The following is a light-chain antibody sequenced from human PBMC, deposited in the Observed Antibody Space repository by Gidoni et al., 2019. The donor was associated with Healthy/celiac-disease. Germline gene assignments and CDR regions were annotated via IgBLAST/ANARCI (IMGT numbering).Light chain of an antibody. J-gene: IGKJ2*01. CDR1: QSVLYSSNNNNY. V-gene: IGKV4-1*01. CDR2: WAS. Sequence: DIVMTQSPDSLAVSLGAKATINCKSSQSVLYSSNNNNYLAGYQQKPGQPPKLLIYWASTRESGVPDRVSGSGSGTDFTLTISSLQAEDVAVYYCQQYYSSPLTFGQGTKLEIK. CDR3: QQYYSSPLT.